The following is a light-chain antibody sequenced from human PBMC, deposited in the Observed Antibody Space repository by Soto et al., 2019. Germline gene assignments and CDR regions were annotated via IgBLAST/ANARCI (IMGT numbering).Light chain of an antibody. V-gene: IGLV2-14*01. CDR1: NTDVGGYNY. J-gene: IGLJ3*02. CDR3: TSYTPTGALV. Sequence: QSAVTQPASVSGSPGQSITVSCTGTNTDVGGYNYVSWYQHRPGKAPRLMIYEVRNRLSGVSNRFSGSKSGNTASLTISGLQSEDEADYYCTSYTPTGALVFGSGTKLTVL. CDR2: EVR.